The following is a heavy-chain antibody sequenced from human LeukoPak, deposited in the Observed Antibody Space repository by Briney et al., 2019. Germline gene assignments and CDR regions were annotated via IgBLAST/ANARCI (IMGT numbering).Heavy chain of an antibody. Sequence: GGSLRLSCAASGFTFSSYGMHWVRQAPGKGLEGVTVIWGDGINKYYADSVRGRFTISRDNSQTTLYLEMNSMRTEDTAVYYCVRERGPFDGFDIWGPGTMVTVSS. V-gene: IGHV3-33*01. J-gene: IGHJ3*02. CDR2: IWGDGINK. CDR1: GFTFSSYG. CDR3: VRERGPFDGFDI.